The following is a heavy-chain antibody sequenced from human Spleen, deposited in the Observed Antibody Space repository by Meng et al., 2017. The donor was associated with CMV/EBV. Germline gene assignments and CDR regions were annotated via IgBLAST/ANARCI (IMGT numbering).Heavy chain of an antibody. CDR3: AKGFSNYDSWGGCDS. CDR2: ISSSSTYI. V-gene: IGHV3-21*01. Sequence: GGSLRLSCAASGFIFSSYSMNWVRQAPGKGLEWVSSISSSSTYIYYADSVKGRLTVSRDNSRSTLFLEISSLRSEDTAVYFCAKGFSNYDSWGGCDSWGQGTLVTVSS. D-gene: IGHD3-3*01. J-gene: IGHJ4*02. CDR1: GFIFSSYS.